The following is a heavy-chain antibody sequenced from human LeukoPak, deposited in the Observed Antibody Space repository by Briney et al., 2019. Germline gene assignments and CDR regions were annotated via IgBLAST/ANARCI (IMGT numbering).Heavy chain of an antibody. V-gene: IGHV1-18*01. CDR3: ARGDSSSWYGWFDP. Sequence: ASVKVSCKASGYTFTSYGISWVRQAPGQGLEWMGWISAYNGNTNYAQKLQGRVTMTTDTSTSTAYMELRSLRSGDTAVYYCARGDSSSWYGWFDPWGQGTLVTVSS. D-gene: IGHD6-13*01. CDR2: ISAYNGNT. J-gene: IGHJ5*02. CDR1: GYTFTSYG.